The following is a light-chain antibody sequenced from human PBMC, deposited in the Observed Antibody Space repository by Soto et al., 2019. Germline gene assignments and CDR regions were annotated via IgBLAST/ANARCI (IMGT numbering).Light chain of an antibody. CDR2: AAS. CDR1: QTVLYNSNNKNH. Sequence: DFVMTQAPDSLAVSLGERATINCKSSQTVLYNSNNKNHLGWFQQKPGHPPKLLIYAASTRASGVPDRFSGSGSGTDFTLTISSLQAEDVAVYYCQQYYSIPFTFGQGTKLEIK. CDR3: QQYYSIPFT. V-gene: IGKV4-1*01. J-gene: IGKJ2*01.